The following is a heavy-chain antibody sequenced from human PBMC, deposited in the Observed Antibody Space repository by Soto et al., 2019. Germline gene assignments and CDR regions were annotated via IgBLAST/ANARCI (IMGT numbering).Heavy chain of an antibody. CDR1: GFTFNNYA. Sequence: GGSLRLSCAASGFTFNNYAMHWVRQAPGKGLEWVALISHDGSNRYFADSVKGRFTISRDNSKSTLYLLINSLRAEDTAVYFCAREAESVVGASYFYFYGMDVWGRGTTVTVSS. V-gene: IGHV3-30-3*01. J-gene: IGHJ6*02. CDR2: ISHDGSNR. D-gene: IGHD1-26*01. CDR3: AREAESVVGASYFYFYGMDV.